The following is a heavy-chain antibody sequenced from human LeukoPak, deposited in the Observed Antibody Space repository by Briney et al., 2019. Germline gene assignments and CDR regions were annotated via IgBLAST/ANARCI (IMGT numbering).Heavy chain of an antibody. CDR1: GGSISSHD. Sequence: KPSATLSLTCTVSGGSISSHDWSWIRQPPGKGLECIAYIHYSGSTNYNPSLQSRLTISVDTSKNQFSLKLSSVTAADTAVYYCARAGGIVATGVYYYYYYMDVWGKGTTVTVSS. D-gene: IGHD5-12*01. CDR3: ARAGGIVATGVYYYYYYMDV. V-gene: IGHV4-59*11. CDR2: IHYSGST. J-gene: IGHJ6*03.